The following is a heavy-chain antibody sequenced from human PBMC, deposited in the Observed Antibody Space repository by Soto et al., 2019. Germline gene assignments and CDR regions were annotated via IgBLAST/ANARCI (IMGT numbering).Heavy chain of an antibody. CDR2: IKQDGSEK. Sequence: EVQLVESGGGLVQPGGSLRLSCAASGFTFSSYWMSWVRQAPGKGLEWVANIKQDGSEKYYVDSVKGRFTISRDNAKNSRYLQMNSLRAEDTAGYYCAREGQWRAEGVGYWGQGTLVTVSS. D-gene: IGHD6-19*01. CDR1: GFTFSSYW. CDR3: AREGQWRAEGVGY. J-gene: IGHJ4*02. V-gene: IGHV3-7*01.